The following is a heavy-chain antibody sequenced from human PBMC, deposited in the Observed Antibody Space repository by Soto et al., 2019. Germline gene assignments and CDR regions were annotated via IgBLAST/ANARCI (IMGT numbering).Heavy chain of an antibody. CDR2: ISGNGGST. CDR1: GFTFSSCA. Sequence: GGSLRLSCAASGFTFSSCAMGWVRQAPGKGLEWVSGISGNGGSTYYADSVKGRFTISRDTSKNTLYLQMDSLGAEDTAIYYCAKVEGDGNAYYDFWGQRTLVTVSS. V-gene: IGHV3-23*01. CDR3: AKVEGDGNAYYDF. J-gene: IGHJ4*02. D-gene: IGHD3-22*01.